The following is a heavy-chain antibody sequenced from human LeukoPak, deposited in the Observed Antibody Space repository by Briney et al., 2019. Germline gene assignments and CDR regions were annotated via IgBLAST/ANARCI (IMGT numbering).Heavy chain of an antibody. Sequence: GGSLRLSCAASGFTFSSDWMSWVRQAPGKGLEWVANIKQDGSEKYYVDSVKGRFTISRDNAKNSLYLQMNSLRAEDTAVYYCARGVRVFDYWGQGTLVTVTS. CDR1: GFTFSSDW. J-gene: IGHJ4*02. CDR3: ARGVRVFDY. V-gene: IGHV3-7*01. CDR2: IKQDGSEK.